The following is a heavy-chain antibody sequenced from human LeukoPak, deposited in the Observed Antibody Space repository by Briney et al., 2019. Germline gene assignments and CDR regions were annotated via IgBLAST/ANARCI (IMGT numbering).Heavy chain of an antibody. V-gene: IGHV1-8*01. CDR3: ARGNYYDRSGSNWFDP. CDR1: GYTFTSYY. J-gene: IGHJ5*02. CDR2: MNPNSGNT. D-gene: IGHD3-22*01. Sequence: ASVKVSCKASGYTFTSYYINWVRQATGQGLEWMGWMNPNSGNTGYAQKFQGRVTMTRNTSISTAYMELSSLRSEDTAVYYCARGNYYDRSGSNWFDPWGQGTLVTVSS.